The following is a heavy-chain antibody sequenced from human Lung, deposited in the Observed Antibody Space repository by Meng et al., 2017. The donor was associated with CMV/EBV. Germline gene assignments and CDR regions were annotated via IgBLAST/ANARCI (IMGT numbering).Heavy chain of an antibody. CDR2: IYYTGST. V-gene: IGHV4-61*03. CDR1: GASVSSYTNY. D-gene: IGHD3-9*01. CDR3: ARVHYDISTGYQFDL. Sequence: ESLKISCTVSGASVSSYTNYWSWIRQSPGKGLEWIGYIYYTGSTKYTPSLKSRVTMSVDTSKNHFSLKLSSVTAADTAVYYCARVHYDISTGYQFDLWGQGTLVTVSS. J-gene: IGHJ4*02.